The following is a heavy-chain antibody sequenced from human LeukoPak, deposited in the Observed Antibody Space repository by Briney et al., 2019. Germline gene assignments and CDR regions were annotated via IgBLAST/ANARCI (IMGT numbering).Heavy chain of an antibody. CDR1: GGSISSGGYY. D-gene: IGHD2-15*01. V-gene: IGHV4-34*01. CDR2: INHSGST. Sequence: PSETLSLTCAVSGGSISSGGYYWSWIRQPPGKGLEWIGEINHSGSTNYNPSHKSRVTISVDTSKNQFSLKLSSVTAADTAVYYCARGPGGSRYHGNYYYYGMDVWGQGTTVTVSS. J-gene: IGHJ6*02. CDR3: ARGPGGSRYHGNYYYYGMDV.